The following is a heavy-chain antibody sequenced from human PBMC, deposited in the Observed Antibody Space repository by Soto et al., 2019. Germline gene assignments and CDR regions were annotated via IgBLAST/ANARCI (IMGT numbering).Heavy chain of an antibody. Sequence: SSYAISWVRQAPGQGLEWLGRTYYRSKWYNDYAVSVKSRITINPDTSKNQFSLQLNSVTPEDTAVYYCARGYSSGWYPYYFDYWGQGTLVTVSS. D-gene: IGHD6-19*01. J-gene: IGHJ4*02. CDR3: ARGYSSGWYPYYFDY. CDR2: TYYRSKWYN. CDR1: SSYA. V-gene: IGHV6-1*01.